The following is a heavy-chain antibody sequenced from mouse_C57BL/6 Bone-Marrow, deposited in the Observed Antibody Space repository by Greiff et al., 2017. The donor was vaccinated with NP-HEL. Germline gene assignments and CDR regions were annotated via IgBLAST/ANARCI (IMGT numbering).Heavy chain of an antibody. CDR1: GYTFTDYY. J-gene: IGHJ3*01. CDR2: INPYNGGT. Sequence: EVKLMESGPVLVKPGASVKMSCKASGYTFTDYYMNWVKQSHGKSLEWIGVINPYNGGTSYNQKFKGKATLTVTKSSRPAYMELNSLTSEDSAVYYCARLFGLIPIYYYGSSFAWFAYWGQGTLVTVSA. D-gene: IGHD1-1*01. V-gene: IGHV1-19*01. CDR3: ARLFGLIPIYYYGSSFAWFAY.